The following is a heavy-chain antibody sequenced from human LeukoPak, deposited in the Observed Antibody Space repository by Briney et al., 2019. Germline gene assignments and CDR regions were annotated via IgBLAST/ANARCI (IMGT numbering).Heavy chain of an antibody. J-gene: IGHJ4*02. CDR3: AKIPSATENFDY. CDR1: GFTFSNYW. CDR2: ISSDGSTT. V-gene: IGHV3-74*01. D-gene: IGHD5-12*01. Sequence: PGGSLGLSCAASGFTFSNYWMHWVRQAPGKGLIWVSRISSDGSTTTYADSVKGRFTISRDNAKNTLYLQMDSLRAEDTAIYYCAKIPSATENFDYWGQGTLVMVSS.